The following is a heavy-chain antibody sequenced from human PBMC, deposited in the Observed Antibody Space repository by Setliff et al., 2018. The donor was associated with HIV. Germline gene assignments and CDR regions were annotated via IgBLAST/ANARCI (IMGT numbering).Heavy chain of an antibody. CDR1: GGSLDNYY. CDR2: ITDGGDT. Sequence: SETLSLTCAVYGGSLDNYYWTWIRQPPGRGLEWIGEITDGGDTAYNSSLQSRLTISLDTSKKQFALKLHSMTAVDTAVYYCARGSSCSSSSCYLYYYYYYGVDVWGPGTAVTVS. J-gene: IGHJ6*02. CDR3: ARGSSCSSSSCYLYYYYYYGVDV. D-gene: IGHD2-2*01. V-gene: IGHV4-34*01.